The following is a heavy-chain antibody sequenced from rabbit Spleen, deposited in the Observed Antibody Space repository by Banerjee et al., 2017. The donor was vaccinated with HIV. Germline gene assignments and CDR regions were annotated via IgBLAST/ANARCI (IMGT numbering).Heavy chain of an antibody. J-gene: IGHJ4*01. V-gene: IGHV1S40*01. CDR1: GFDFSSSYW. CDR2: IYGGSSGST. CDR3: ARFYDGDRYYDL. Sequence: QSLEESGGDLVKPGASLTLTCTASGFDFSSSYWICWVRQAPGKGLEWVACIYGGSSGSTYYASRAEGRFTISKTSSTTVTLQMTSLTAADTSLYTCARFYDGDRYYDLWGPGTLVPVS. D-gene: IGHD2-1*01.